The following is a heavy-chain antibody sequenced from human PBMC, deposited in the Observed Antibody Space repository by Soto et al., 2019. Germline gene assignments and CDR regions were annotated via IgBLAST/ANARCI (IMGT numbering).Heavy chain of an antibody. V-gene: IGHV4-34*01. CDR3: ARMAGPWYFDL. CDR1: GGSFSGFY. Sequence: SETLSLTCAVHGGSFSGFYWTWIRQPPGKGLEWIGEINHSGSSNYNPPLKSRVTMSLDTSRNQFSLSLNSVTAADTAVYYCARMAGPWYFDLWGRGTLVTVSS. J-gene: IGHJ2*01. CDR2: INHSGSS.